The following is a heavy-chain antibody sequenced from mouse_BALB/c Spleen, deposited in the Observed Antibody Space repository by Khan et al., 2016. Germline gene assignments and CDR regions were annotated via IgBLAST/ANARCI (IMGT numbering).Heavy chain of an antibody. CDR2: IRNKANGYTT. CDR1: GFTFTDYY. V-gene: IGHV7-3*02. Sequence: EVELVESGGGLVQPGGSLRLSCATSGFTFTDYYMSWVRQPPGKALEWLGFIRNKANGYTTEYSASVKGRFTISRDNSQSILYLQMNTLRAEYSATYYCASDRGYDYWGQGTTLTVSS. CDR3: ASDRGYDY. J-gene: IGHJ2*01. D-gene: IGHD2-2*01.